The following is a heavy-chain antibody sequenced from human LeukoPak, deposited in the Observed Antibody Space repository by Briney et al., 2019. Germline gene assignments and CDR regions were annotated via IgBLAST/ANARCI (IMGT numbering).Heavy chain of an antibody. J-gene: IGHJ5*02. D-gene: IGHD2-2*01. V-gene: IGHV3-7*01. CDR2: IKQDASEN. CDR1: ALTSSTNV. Sequence: GGSLRLSCAAYALTSSTNVITSVRQAPGKGLEWVANIKQDASENYFVDSVAGRFTSSRDNDKDSVYLQMSSLRVEDKDVDYCVRDTEGSACYPDQWGQGTLVTVSS. CDR3: VRDTEGSACYPDQ.